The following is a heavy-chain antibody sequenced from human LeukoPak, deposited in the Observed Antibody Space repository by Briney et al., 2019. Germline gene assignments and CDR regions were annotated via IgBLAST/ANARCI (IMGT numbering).Heavy chain of an antibody. CDR2: IYPGDSDT. CDR1: GYSFTSYW. J-gene: IGHJ4*02. Sequence: GESLQISCQGSGYSFTSYWIGWVRQMPGKGLEWMGIIYPGDSDTRYSPSFQGQVTISADKSISTAYLQWSSLKASDTAMYYCARHTDNSRPTYYYDSSGYYLPGYAYYFDYWGQETLVTVSS. CDR3: ARHTDNSRPTYYYDSSGYYLPGYAYYFDY. D-gene: IGHD3-22*01. V-gene: IGHV5-51*01.